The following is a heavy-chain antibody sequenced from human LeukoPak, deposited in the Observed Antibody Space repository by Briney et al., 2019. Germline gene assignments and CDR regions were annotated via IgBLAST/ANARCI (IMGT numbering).Heavy chain of an antibody. CDR3: ARGLVRIAARPLDY. J-gene: IGHJ4*02. V-gene: IGHV4-31*03. D-gene: IGHD6-6*01. CDR2: IYYSGST. Sequence: PSETLSLTCTVSGGSVSSAGYYWSWIRQHPGKGLEWIGYIYYSGSTYYNPSLKSRVTISVDTSKNQFSLKLSSVTAADTAVYYCARGLVRIAARPLDYWGQGTLVTVSS. CDR1: GGSVSSAGYY.